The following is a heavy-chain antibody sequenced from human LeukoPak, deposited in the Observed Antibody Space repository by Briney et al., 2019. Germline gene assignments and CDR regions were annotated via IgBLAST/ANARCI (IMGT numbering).Heavy chain of an antibody. V-gene: IGHV3-74*01. D-gene: IGHD6-19*01. CDR2: INSDGSST. CDR1: GFTFSSHW. Sequence: PGGSLRLSCVDSGFTFSSHWMSWVRQAPGKGLVWVSRINSDGSSTSYADSVKGRFTISRDNAKNTLYLQMNSLRAEDTAVYYCASAGSSGWYGSWYFDYWGQGTLVTVSS. CDR3: ASAGSSGWYGSWYFDY. J-gene: IGHJ4*02.